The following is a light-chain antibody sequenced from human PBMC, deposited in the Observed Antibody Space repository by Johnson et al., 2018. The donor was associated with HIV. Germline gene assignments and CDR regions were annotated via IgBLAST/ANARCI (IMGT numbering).Light chain of an antibody. CDR2: DNH. J-gene: IGLJ1*01. CDR1: NSNIGNNY. V-gene: IGLV1-51*01. Sequence: QPVLTQPPSVSAAPGQKVTISCSGSNSNIGNNYVSWYQQLPGTAPKLLIYDNHKRPSGIPDRFSGSQSGTSATLGITGLQTGDEADYYCGTWDNSLSAGVFGTGTKVTVL. CDR3: GTWDNSLSAGV.